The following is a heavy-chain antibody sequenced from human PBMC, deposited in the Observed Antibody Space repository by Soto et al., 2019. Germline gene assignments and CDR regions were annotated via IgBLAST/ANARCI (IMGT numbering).Heavy chain of an antibody. V-gene: IGHV4-39*01. CDR3: ARYDYYYDSSGFYFDY. J-gene: IGHJ4*02. Sequence: SETLSLTCTVSGGSISSSSYYWGWIRQPPGKGLEWIGSIYYSGSTYYNPSLKSRVTISVDTSKNQFSLKLSSVTAADTAVYYCARYDYYYDSSGFYFDYWGQGTLVTAPQ. CDR2: IYYSGST. CDR1: GGSISSSSYY. D-gene: IGHD3-22*01.